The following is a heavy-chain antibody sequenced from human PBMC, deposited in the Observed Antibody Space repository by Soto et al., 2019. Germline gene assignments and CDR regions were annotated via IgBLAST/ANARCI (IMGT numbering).Heavy chain of an antibody. CDR1: GGTFRTES. V-gene: IGHV1-69*13. Sequence: QVHLVQSGAEVKKPGSSVKVSCKYSGGTFRTESINWVRQAPGQGLEWMGGILTFFGTADYAPRFQGSVTMGSDVATTAACMELRSLTSQETAGYFCGRGHEAGGNSAAFDVWGQGTMVTVSS. J-gene: IGHJ3*01. CDR3: GRGHEAGGNSAAFDV. CDR2: ILTFFGTA. D-gene: IGHD2-21*01.